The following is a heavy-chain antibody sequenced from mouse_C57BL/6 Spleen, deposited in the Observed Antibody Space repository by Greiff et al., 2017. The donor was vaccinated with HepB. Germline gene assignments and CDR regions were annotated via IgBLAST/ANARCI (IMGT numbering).Heavy chain of an antibody. CDR2: INPSTGGT. V-gene: IGHV1-42*01. J-gene: IGHJ1*03. Sequence: VQLQQSGPELVKPGASVKISCKASGYSFTGYCMNWVKQSPEKSLEWIGEINPSTGGTTYNQKFKAKATLTVDKSSSTAYMQLKSLTSEDSAVYYCARGSHWYFDVWGTGTTVTVSS. CDR1: GYSFTGYC. CDR3: ARGSHWYFDV.